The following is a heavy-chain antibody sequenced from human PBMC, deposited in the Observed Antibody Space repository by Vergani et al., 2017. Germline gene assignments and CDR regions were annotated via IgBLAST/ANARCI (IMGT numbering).Heavy chain of an antibody. CDR2: ITPFDSKI. D-gene: IGHD2-21*01. V-gene: IGHV5-51*01. CDR1: ESSFTSNQ. J-gene: IGHJ4*02. Sequence: EVMLVPSGAEVKTPGESLKISCKYSESSFTSNQIAWVRQMSGKGLQWMGNITPFDSKIAYSPSFQGQVIMSIDKSITTAYLQWRSLEASDTAIYYCTRHVPCGDGACLHFAHWGQGTQVTVSS. CDR3: TRHVPCGDGACLHFAH.